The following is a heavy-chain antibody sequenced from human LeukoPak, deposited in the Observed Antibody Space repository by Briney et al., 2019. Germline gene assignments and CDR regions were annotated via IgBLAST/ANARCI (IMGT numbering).Heavy chain of an antibody. D-gene: IGHD2-2*01. Sequence: GESLKISFKGSGXSFTSYCISWVRQMPGKGLEWMRRLDPSDSYTNYSPSFQGHVTISADKSISTAYLQWSSLKASDTAMYYCARVVPAAVNWFDPWGQGTLVTVSS. J-gene: IGHJ5*02. CDR2: LDPSDSYT. CDR3: ARVVPAAVNWFDP. CDR1: GXSFTSYC. V-gene: IGHV5-10-1*01.